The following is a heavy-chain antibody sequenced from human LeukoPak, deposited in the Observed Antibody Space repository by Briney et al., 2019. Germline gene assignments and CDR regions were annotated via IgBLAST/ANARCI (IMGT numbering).Heavy chain of an antibody. V-gene: IGHV3-23*01. Sequence: GGSLRLSCAASEFTFSSYAMSWVRQAPGKGLEWVSTITGSGGKTYYADSVKGRFTISRDNSKNTLYLQMNSLRAEDTAVYYCARIPRRDSSGYYYVWGQGTLVTVSS. J-gene: IGHJ4*02. CDR1: EFTFSSYA. CDR2: ITGSGGKT. CDR3: ARIPRRDSSGYYYV. D-gene: IGHD3-22*01.